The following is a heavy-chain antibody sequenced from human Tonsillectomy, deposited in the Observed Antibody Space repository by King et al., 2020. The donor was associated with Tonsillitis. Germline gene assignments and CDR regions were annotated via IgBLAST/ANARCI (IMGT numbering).Heavy chain of an antibody. CDR1: GFTFDDYA. V-gene: IGHV3-43D*03. J-gene: IGHJ6*02. CDR3: AKSNPARGMDV. Sequence: QLVQSGGVVVQPGGSLRLSCATSGFTFDDYAMHWVRQAPGKGLECVSLISWDGGSTYYADSVKGRFTISRDNTKNSLYLQMNRLRAADAALYYCAKSNPARGMDVWGQGTTVIVSS. CDR2: ISWDGGST.